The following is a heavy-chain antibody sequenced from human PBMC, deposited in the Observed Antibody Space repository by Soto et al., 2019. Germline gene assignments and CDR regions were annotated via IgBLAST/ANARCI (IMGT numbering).Heavy chain of an antibody. CDR1: GFSLSSRKMG. Sequence: SGPTLANPTQTITLTCNFSGFSLSSRKMGVGWIRQPPGKALEWLALIYWDDDKRYRPSLNNRLTITKDTSKNQVLLTMTNLDPVDTATYYCAHTGYYDLLTFDYWGQGTLVTVSS. V-gene: IGHV2-5*02. D-gene: IGHD3-9*01. CDR3: AHTGYYDLLTFDY. CDR2: IYWDDDK. J-gene: IGHJ4*02.